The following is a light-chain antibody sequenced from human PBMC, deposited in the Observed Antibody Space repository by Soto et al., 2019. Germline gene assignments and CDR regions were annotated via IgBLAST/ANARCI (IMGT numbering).Light chain of an antibody. CDR3: QQYGSSGT. CDR1: QSVSNNY. Sequence: ESGLTQSPDTLSLSPGERATLSCRASQSVSNNYLAWYQQKPGQAPRLLIYGASNRATGIPDRFSGSGSGTDFTLTISRLEPEDFAVYYCQQYGSSGTFGQGTKVAIK. J-gene: IGKJ1*01. CDR2: GAS. V-gene: IGKV3-20*01.